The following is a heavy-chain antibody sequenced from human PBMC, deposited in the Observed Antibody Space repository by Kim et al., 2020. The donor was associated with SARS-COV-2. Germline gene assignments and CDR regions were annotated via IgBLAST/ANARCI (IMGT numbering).Heavy chain of an antibody. J-gene: IGHJ4*02. CDR2: T. V-gene: IGHV3-13*01. Sequence: TQYPGAVQGRLTIPREHGKNSWYLRMNSLRAGDTAVYYCARAFRGGEFDSWGQGTLVTVSS. CDR3: ARAFRGGEFDS. D-gene: IGHD2-21*01.